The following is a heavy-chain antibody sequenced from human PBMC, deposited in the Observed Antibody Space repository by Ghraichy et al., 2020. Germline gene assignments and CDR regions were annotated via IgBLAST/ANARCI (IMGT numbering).Heavy chain of an antibody. Sequence: GESLNISCAASGFTFSSYTMNWARQAPGKALEWVSSISTRTTFIHYVDSVKGRFTISRDDAKNSLYLQMDNLEVEDTAVYYCARDRNYGDFWGQGTLVTVPS. D-gene: IGHD3-16*01. CDR3: ARDRNYGDF. J-gene: IGHJ4*02. CDR2: ISTRTTFI. CDR1: GFTFSSYT. V-gene: IGHV3-21*01.